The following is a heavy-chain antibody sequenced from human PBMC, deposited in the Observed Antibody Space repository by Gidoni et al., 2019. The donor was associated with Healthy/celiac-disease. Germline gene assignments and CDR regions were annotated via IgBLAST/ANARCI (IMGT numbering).Heavy chain of an antibody. D-gene: IGHD3-22*01. J-gene: IGHJ1*01. CDR3: AKDDMWIVVVKQYFQH. Sequence: EVQLLESGGGLVQPGGSLRLSCAASGFTFSSYAMSWVRQAPGKGLEWVSAISGSGGSTYYADSVKGRFTISRDNSKNTLYLQMNSLRAEDTAVYYCAKDDMWIVVVKQYFQHWGQGTLVTVSS. CDR1: GFTFSSYA. V-gene: IGHV3-23*01. CDR2: ISGSGGST.